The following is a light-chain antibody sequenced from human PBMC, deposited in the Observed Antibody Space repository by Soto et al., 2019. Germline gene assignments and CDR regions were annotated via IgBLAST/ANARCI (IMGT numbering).Light chain of an antibody. J-gene: IGLJ2*01. CDR2: LNSDGSH. CDR3: QTWGTGVV. CDR1: SGHSSYA. V-gene: IGLV4-69*01. Sequence: QLVLTQSPSASASLGASVKLTCTLSSGHSSYAIAWHQQQPEKGPRYLMKLNSDGSHSKGDGIPDRFSGSSSGAERYLTISSLQSEDEADYYCQTWGTGVVFGGGTKFTVL.